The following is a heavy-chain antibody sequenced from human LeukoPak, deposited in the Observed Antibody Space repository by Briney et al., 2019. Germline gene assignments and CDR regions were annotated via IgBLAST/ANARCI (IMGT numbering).Heavy chain of an antibody. CDR2: FDPEDGET. J-gene: IGHJ4*02. D-gene: IGHD5-18*01. CDR1: GYTLTELS. CDR3: ARTKTGGYSYGKYYFDY. V-gene: IGHV1-24*01. Sequence: ASVKVSCKVSGYTLTELSMHWVRQAPGKGLEWMGGFDPEDGETIYAQKFQGRVTMTEDTSTDTAYMELSSLRSDDTAVYYCARTKTGGYSYGKYYFDYWGQGTLSPSPQ.